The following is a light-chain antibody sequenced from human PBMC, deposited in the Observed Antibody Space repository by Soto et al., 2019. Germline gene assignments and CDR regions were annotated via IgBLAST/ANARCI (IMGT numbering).Light chain of an antibody. CDR1: QVISNY. CDR3: QHYDDPPLYT. J-gene: IGKJ2*01. V-gene: IGKV1-33*01. Sequence: DIQMTQSPSSLSASVGDRVTITCQASQVISNYLNWYQQKPGKAPKLLIYDASNLETGVPSRFSGSGSGTECTFTISSLQPEDSATYYCQHYDDPPLYTFGQGTKLDIK. CDR2: DAS.